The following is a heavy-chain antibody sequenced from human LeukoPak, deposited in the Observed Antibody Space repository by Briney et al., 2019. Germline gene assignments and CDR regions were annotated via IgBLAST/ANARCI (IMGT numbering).Heavy chain of an antibody. J-gene: IGHJ6*02. Sequence: GGSLRLSCAASGFTFSSYGIHWVRQAPGKGLEWVAFIRYDGSNKYYADSVKGRFTISRDNSKNTLYLQMNSLRAEDTAVYYCAKDPLYSVAGPPRYYGMDVWGQGTTVTVSS. CDR2: IRYDGSNK. V-gene: IGHV3-30*02. CDR3: AKDPLYSVAGPPRYYGMDV. CDR1: GFTFSSYG. D-gene: IGHD6-19*01.